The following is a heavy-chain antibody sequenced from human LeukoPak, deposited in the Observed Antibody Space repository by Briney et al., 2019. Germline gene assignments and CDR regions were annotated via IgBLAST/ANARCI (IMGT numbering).Heavy chain of an antibody. CDR3: ARDLVVRIPLYGMDV. V-gene: IGHV4-4*02. Sequence: SETLSLTCAVSGGSISSSNWWSWVRQPPGKGLEWIEEIYHSGSTNYNPSLKSRVTISVDKSKNQFSLKLSSVTAADTAVYYCARDLVVRIPLYGMDVWGQGTTVTVSS. CDR2: IYHSGST. J-gene: IGHJ6*02. CDR1: GGSISSSNW. D-gene: IGHD2-15*01.